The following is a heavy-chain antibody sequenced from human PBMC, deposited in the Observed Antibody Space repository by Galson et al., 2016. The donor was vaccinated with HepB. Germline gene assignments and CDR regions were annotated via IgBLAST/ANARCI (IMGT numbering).Heavy chain of an antibody. Sequence: SLRLSCAASGFTFSSYAMSWVRQAPGKGLEWVSVIYSGDSTNYADSVKGRFTISRDNSKNTLYLPMNSLRVEDTAVYYCARGKAVTGSDPLDPWGQGTLVTVSS. CDR3: ARGKAVTGSDPLDP. D-gene: IGHD6-19*01. CDR2: IYSGDST. V-gene: IGHV3-53*01. CDR1: GFTFSSYA. J-gene: IGHJ5*02.